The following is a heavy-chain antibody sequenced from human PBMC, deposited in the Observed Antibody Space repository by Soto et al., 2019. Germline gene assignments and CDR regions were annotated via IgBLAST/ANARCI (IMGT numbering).Heavy chain of an antibody. CDR1: GFTFSSYA. CDR2: ISFSGCST. Sequence: PGGSLRLSCAASGFTFSSYAMSWVRQAPGKGLEWVSAISFSGCSTYYADSVKGLFTISRDNSKNTLYLQMNSLRAEDTAVYYCAKFLLGWYYDSSGYYPSYYYYGMDVWGQGTTVTVSS. V-gene: IGHV3-23*01. J-gene: IGHJ6*02. CDR3: AKFLLGWYYDSSGYYPSYYYYGMDV. D-gene: IGHD3-22*01.